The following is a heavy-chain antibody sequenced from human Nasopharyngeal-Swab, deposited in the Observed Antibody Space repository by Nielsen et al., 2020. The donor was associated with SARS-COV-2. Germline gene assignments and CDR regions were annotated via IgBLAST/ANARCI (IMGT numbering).Heavy chain of an antibody. CDR3: AKGAIFDI. V-gene: IGHV3-9*01. Sequence: WIRQPPGKGLEWVSGISWNSGSIGYADSVKGRFTISRDNAKNSLYLQMNSLRAEDTALYYCAKGAIFDIWGRGTMVTVSS. CDR2: ISWNSGSI. J-gene: IGHJ3*02.